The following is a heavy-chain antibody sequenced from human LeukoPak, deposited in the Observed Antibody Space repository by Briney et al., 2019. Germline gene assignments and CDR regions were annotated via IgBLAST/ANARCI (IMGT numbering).Heavy chain of an antibody. CDR2: ISYDETNK. D-gene: IGHD6-19*01. Sequence: GGSLSLSWVASGFTFSNYGMHWVRQAPGKGLEWVAVISYDETNKYYTESVKGRFTISRDQSKNTLYLQMNSLRVEDTAVYYCTQDVSNGYRSVNFDYWGQGILVTVSS. V-gene: IGHV3-30*18. CDR3: TQDVSNGYRSVNFDY. CDR1: GFTFSNYG. J-gene: IGHJ4*02.